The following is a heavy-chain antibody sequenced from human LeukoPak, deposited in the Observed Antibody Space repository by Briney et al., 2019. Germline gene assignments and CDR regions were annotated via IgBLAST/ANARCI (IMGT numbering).Heavy chain of an antibody. D-gene: IGHD4-17*01. Sequence: SVKVSCKASGGTFSSYAISWVRQAPGQGLEWMGMIIPIFGTANYAQKFQGRVTITTDESTSTAYMELSSLRSEDTAVYYCAREELGHDDGDPTSHFDYWGQGPLVTVSS. CDR3: AREELGHDDGDPTSHFDY. CDR2: IIPIFGTA. V-gene: IGHV1-69*05. J-gene: IGHJ4*02. CDR1: GGTFSSYA.